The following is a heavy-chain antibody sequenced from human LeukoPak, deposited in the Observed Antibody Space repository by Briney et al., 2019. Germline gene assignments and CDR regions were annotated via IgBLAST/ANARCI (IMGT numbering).Heavy chain of an antibody. CDR3: ATAPYDYVWGSYRPWFDP. V-gene: IGHV1-24*01. CDR1: GYTLTELS. Sequence: ASVKVSCKVSGYTLTELSMHWVRQAPGKGLEWMGGFDPEDGETIYAQKSQGRVTMAEDTSTDTAYMELSSLRSEDTAVYYCATAPYDYVWGSYRPWFDPWGQGTLVTVSS. D-gene: IGHD3-16*02. CDR2: FDPEDGET. J-gene: IGHJ5*02.